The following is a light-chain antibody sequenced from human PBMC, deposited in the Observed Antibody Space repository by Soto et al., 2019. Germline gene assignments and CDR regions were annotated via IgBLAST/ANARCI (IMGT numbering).Light chain of an antibody. CDR3: QQRSNWPIT. V-gene: IGKV3-11*01. J-gene: IGKJ5*01. CDR1: QSVSSY. CDR2: DES. Sequence: EIVLTQSPATLSLSPRDRATLSCRASQSVSSYLAWYQQKPGQAPRLIIYDESNRATGIPARFSGSGSWTDFSLTISSLEAADFAGFYCQQRSNWPITFGQGTRLEIK.